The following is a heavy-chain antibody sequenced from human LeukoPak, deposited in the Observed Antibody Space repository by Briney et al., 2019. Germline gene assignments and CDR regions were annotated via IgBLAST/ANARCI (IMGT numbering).Heavy chain of an antibody. V-gene: IGHV3-49*04. CDR3: TRDRSGSYLVDAFDI. D-gene: IGHD1-26*01. J-gene: IGHJ3*02. CDR2: IRSKACGGTT. Sequence: GGSLRLSCTASGFTFGDYAMSWVRQAPGKGLEWVGFIRSKACGGTTEYAASVKGRFTISRDDSKSIAYLQMNSLKTEDTAVYYCTRDRSGSYLVDAFDIWGQGTMVTVSS. CDR1: GFTFGDYA.